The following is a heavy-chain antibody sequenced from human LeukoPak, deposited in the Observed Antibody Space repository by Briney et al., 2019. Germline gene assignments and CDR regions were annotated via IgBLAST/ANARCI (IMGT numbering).Heavy chain of an antibody. CDR3: ARIYCNSTSCYSLDY. Sequence: GASVKVSCKASGYTFTDYYMHLVRQAPGQGLEWMGWINANSGGTNYAQTFQGRVTVTRDTSISTAYMDLSRLRSDDTAVYYCARIYCNSTSCYSLDYWGQGTLVTVSS. CDR2: INANSGGT. J-gene: IGHJ4*02. CDR1: GYTFTDYY. D-gene: IGHD2/OR15-2a*01. V-gene: IGHV1-2*02.